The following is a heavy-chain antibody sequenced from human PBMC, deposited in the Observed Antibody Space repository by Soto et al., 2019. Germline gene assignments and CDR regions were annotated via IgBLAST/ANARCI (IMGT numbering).Heavy chain of an antibody. Sequence: SETLSLSCTVSGGSSSGYYCSCLRQPPGKGLEWIGYIYNIGSTNYNPSLRSRVTMSIDTSQEQFSLKLSSVTATDTAVYYCARHVNSPLAGTGFASWGRGTLVTVS. V-gene: IGHV4-59*08. CDR2: IYNIGST. J-gene: IGHJ4*02. CDR3: ARHVNSPLAGTGFAS. CDR1: GGSSSGYY. D-gene: IGHD6-19*01.